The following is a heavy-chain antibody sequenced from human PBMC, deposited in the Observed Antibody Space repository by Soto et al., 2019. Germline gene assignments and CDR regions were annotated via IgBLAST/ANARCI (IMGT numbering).Heavy chain of an antibody. D-gene: IGHD2-15*01. CDR1: GFTFSSYG. Sequence: GGSLRLSCAASGFTFSSYGMHWVRQAPGKGLEWVAVIWYDGSNKYYADSVKGRFTISRDNSKNTLYLQMNSLRAEDTAVYYCARDPRNRGYCSGGSCYIMADYWGQGTLVTVSS. J-gene: IGHJ4*02. V-gene: IGHV3-33*01. CDR2: IWYDGSNK. CDR3: ARDPRNRGYCSGGSCYIMADY.